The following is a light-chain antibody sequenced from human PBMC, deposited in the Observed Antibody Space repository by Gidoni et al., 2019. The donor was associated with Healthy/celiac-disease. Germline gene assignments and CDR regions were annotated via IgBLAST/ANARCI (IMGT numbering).Light chain of an antibody. V-gene: IGLV2-14*01. J-gene: IGLJ3*02. Sequence: QSALTQPASVSGSPGQSITISCTGTSSDVGGYNYVSWYQQHPGKAPKLMIYEVSNRPSGVSNRFSGPKSGNTASLTISGLQAEDEADYYCSSYTSSSTLGVFGGGTKLTVL. CDR2: EVS. CDR3: SSYTSSSTLGV. CDR1: SSDVGGYNY.